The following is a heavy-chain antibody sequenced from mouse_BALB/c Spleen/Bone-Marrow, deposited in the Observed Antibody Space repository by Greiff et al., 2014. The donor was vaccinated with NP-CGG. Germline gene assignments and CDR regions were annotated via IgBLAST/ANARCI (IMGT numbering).Heavy chain of an antibody. CDR2: INNGGGST. Sequence: EVQGVESGGGLVEPGESLKLSCAASGFTFIAYTMSWVRQAPEKRLEWVAYINNGGGSTYYPDTVKGRFTISRDNAKNTLYLQMSSLKSEDTAMYYCARHGEERPVLAMDYWGQGTSVTVSS. CDR1: GFTFIAYT. J-gene: IGHJ4*01. CDR3: ARHGEERPVLAMDY. D-gene: IGHD2-14*01. V-gene: IGHV5-12-2*01.